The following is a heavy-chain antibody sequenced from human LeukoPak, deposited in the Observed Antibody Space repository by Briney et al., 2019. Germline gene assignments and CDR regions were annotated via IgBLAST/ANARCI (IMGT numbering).Heavy chain of an antibody. CDR3: AKSPGYYDAFDY. D-gene: IGHD3-9*01. J-gene: IGHJ4*02. CDR2: ISWNGDNI. CDR1: GFTFDDYA. V-gene: IGHV3-9*01. Sequence: PGRSLRLSCAASGFTFDDYAMHWVRQVPGRGLEWVSGISWNGDNIGYADSVKGRFTISRDNAKNSLYLQMNSLRAEDTALYYCAKSPGYYDAFDYWGQGTLVTVSS.